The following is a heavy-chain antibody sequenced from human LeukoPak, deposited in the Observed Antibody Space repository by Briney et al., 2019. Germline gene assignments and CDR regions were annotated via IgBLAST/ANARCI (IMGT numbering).Heavy chain of an antibody. J-gene: IGHJ4*02. V-gene: IGHV3-23*01. CDR2: ISGSVDST. D-gene: IGHD2-8*01. CDR1: GFTISSYG. Sequence: PGGXXXXSCKASGFTISSYGMSWVRQAPGKGLEWVSAISGSVDSTYYADSVKGRFTISRDSSKNTLYLQMDSLRAEDTAIYYCAKDSPVCTYWGQGTLVTVSS. CDR3: AKDSPVCTY.